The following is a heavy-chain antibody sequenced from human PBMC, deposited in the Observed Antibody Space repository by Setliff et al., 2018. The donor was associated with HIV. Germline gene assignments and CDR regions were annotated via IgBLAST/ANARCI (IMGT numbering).Heavy chain of an antibody. V-gene: IGHV1-18*01. CDR2: VSAYNGLT. CDR3: ARDRRYSGTYHIDY. Sequence: ASVKVSCKASGYTFSSYGISWVRQTPGQGLEWMGWVSAYNGLTNYAQNLQGRVTMTTDTSSTTAFLELRSLRSDDTAMYYCARDRRYSGTYHIDYWGQGTRVTAPQ. D-gene: IGHD1-26*01. J-gene: IGHJ4*02. CDR1: GYTFSSYG.